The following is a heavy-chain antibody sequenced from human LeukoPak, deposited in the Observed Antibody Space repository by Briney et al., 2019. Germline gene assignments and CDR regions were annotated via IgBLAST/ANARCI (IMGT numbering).Heavy chain of an antibody. CDR1: GGSVSSGGFY. D-gene: IGHD2-2*01. CDR2: IYHRGST. J-gene: IGHJ6*01. V-gene: IGHV4-31*03. CDR3: TRVNHWDLDHYAMDV. Sequence: SETLSLTCTGSGGSVSSGGFYWHGVRQVPGKGLEWIGSIYHRGSTDYNPSLKSRVAISLDKSKNEFSLKVNSVTAADTAVYFCTRVNHWDLDHYAMDVWGQGTTVTVSS.